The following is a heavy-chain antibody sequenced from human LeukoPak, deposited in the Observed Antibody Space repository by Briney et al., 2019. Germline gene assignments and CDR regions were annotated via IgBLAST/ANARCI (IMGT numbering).Heavy chain of an antibody. CDR2: INHNGNVN. V-gene: IGHV3-7*03. D-gene: IGHD2-15*01. Sequence: GGSLRLSCAASGFTFSSYWMNWARQAPGKGLEWVASINHNGNVNYYVDSVKGRFTISRDNAKNSLYLQMSNLRAEDTAVYYCARTVVVVAAEFDYWGQGTLVTVSS. CDR1: GFTFSSYW. J-gene: IGHJ4*02. CDR3: ARTVVVVAAEFDY.